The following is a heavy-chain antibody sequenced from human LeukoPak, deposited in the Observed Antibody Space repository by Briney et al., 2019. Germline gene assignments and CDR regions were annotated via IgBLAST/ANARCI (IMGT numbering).Heavy chain of an antibody. V-gene: IGHV4-34*01. D-gene: IGHD3-10*01. CDR1: GGSFSGYY. J-gene: IGHJ4*02. Sequence: SETLSLTSAVYGGSFSGYYWNWIRQTPGKGLEWIGEVSHSGIINYIPSLMSRVSLSVDTSKNQFSLKLSSVTAADTAVYYCARRDFYGSGRSFDSWGQGTLVIVSP. CDR3: ARRDFYGSGRSFDS. CDR2: VSHSGII.